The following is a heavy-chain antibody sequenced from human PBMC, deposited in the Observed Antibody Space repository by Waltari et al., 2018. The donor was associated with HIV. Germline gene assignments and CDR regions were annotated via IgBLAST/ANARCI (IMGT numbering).Heavy chain of an antibody. CDR1: GPRFGSVG. V-gene: IGHV3-30*03. D-gene: IGHD3-10*01. CDR2: ISDDVIKN. Sequence: QVQLVESGGGVVQPGDVLRLSCAASGPRFGSVGMHWVRQAPGKGVEWCEAISDDVIKNFYADSVRRRFTISRDTAKKTVDLQRNTLKTEDTAVYFCAVDSSQVLWFGESLALWGQGTLVTVYS. J-gene: IGHJ4*02. CDR3: AVDSSQVLWFGESLAL.